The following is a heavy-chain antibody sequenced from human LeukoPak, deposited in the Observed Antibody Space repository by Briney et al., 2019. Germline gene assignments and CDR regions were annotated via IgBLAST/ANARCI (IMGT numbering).Heavy chain of an antibody. J-gene: IGHJ4*02. CDR2: ISSSSSYI. Sequence: GESLRLSCAASGFTFSSYSMNWVRQAPGKGLEWVSSISSSSSYIYYADSVKGRFTISRDNAKNSLYLQMNSLRAEDTAVYYCASDVSGWYEFDYWGQGTLVTVSS. D-gene: IGHD6-19*01. CDR1: GFTFSSYS. CDR3: ASDVSGWYEFDY. V-gene: IGHV3-21*01.